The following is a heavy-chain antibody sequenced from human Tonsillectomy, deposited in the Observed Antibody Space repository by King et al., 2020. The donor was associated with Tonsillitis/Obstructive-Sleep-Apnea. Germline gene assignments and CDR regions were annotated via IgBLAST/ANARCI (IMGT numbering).Heavy chain of an antibody. CDR3: ARSMCGTSCFGHYSSGMDV. D-gene: IGHD2-2*01. V-gene: IGHV4-61*03. CDR1: GGSVSSGRYF. J-gene: IGHJ6*02. CDR2: IFNRGST. Sequence: VQLKESGPGLVKPSETLSLTCTVSGGSVSSGRYFWNWIRQTPGKGLEWIGYIFNRGSTDYNPSLKSRVTISEDTSETHFSLKLRSVTAADTAVYYCARSMCGTSCFGHYSSGMDVWGQGTTVIVSS.